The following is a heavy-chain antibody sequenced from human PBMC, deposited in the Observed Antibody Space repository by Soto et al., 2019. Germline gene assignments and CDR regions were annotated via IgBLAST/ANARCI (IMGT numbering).Heavy chain of an antibody. CDR1: CGSISSSSYY. CDR2: IYYSGST. D-gene: IGHD1-1*01. V-gene: IGHV4-39*01. J-gene: IGHJ4*02. CDR3: ARQTGTTWYFDY. Sequence: QLQLQESGPGLVKPSETLSLTCTVSCGSISSSSYYWGWIRQPPGKGLEWIGSIYYSGSTYYNPSLKSRVTISVDTSKNQFSLKLSSVTAADTAVYYCARQTGTTWYFDYWGQGTLVTVSS.